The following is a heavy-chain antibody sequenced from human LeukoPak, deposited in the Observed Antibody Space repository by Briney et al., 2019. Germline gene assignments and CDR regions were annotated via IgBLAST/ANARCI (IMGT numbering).Heavy chain of an antibody. D-gene: IGHD4-17*01. V-gene: IGHV1-2*02. CDR3: ARADTVTTSFDI. J-gene: IGHJ3*02. Sequence: GXGLXXMGWVNPNSGGTNYAQKFQGRVTMTRDTSISTAYMELSRLRSDDTAVYYCARADTVTTSFDIWGQGTMVTVSS. CDR2: VNPNSGGT.